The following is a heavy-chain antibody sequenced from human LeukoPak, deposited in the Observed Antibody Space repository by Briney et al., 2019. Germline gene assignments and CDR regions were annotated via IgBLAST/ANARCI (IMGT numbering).Heavy chain of an antibody. CDR2: ISSSNSYI. D-gene: IGHD5-12*01. CDR3: ARARTYSGYDGGYFFDY. J-gene: IGHJ4*02. V-gene: IGHV3-21*05. Sequence: GGSLRLSCAASGVTFRTYSMNWVRQAPGKGLEWVSYISSSNSYIYYADSVKGRFTISRDNAKNSLYLQMNSLRAEDTAVYYCARARTYSGYDGGYFFDYWGQGTLVTVSS. CDR1: GVTFRTYS.